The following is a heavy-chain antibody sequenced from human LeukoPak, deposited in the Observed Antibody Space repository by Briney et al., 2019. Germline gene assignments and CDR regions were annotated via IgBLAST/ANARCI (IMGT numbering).Heavy chain of an antibody. CDR2: INTNTGNP. CDR1: GYTFTSYA. CDR3: ARVTMVRGVYRPLLLDV. J-gene: IGHJ6*02. Sequence: GASVKVSCKASGYTFTSYAMNWVRQAPGQGLEWMGWINTNTGNPTYAQGFTGRFVFSLDTSVSTAYLQISSLKAEDTAVYYCARVTMVRGVYRPLLLDVWGLGTTVTVSS. D-gene: IGHD3-10*01. V-gene: IGHV7-4-1*02.